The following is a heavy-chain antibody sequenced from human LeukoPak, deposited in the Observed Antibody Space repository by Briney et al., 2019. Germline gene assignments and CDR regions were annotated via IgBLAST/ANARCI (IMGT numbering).Heavy chain of an antibody. V-gene: IGHV3-9*01. Sequence: GGSLRLSCAASGFTFDDYAMHWVRQAPGKGLEWVSGVSWKSDNIGYADSVKGRFIISRDNAKRSLYLEMNSLRVEDTALYFCGKDNYGDYGVVDHWGQGTLVSVSS. CDR2: VSWKSDNI. CDR1: GFTFDDYA. J-gene: IGHJ5*02. D-gene: IGHD4-17*01. CDR3: GKDNYGDYGVVDH.